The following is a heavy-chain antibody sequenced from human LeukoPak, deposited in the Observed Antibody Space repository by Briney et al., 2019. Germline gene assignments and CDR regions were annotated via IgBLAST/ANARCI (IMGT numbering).Heavy chain of an antibody. CDR1: GFTFSSYA. Sequence: QPGASLRLSCAASGFTFSSYAMHWVRQAPGKGLEWVAVISYDGSNKYYADSVKGRFTISRDNSKNTLYLQMNSLRAEDTAVYYCARGSDGELDYFDYWGQGTLVTVSS. CDR3: ARGSDGELDYFDY. D-gene: IGHD1-26*01. J-gene: IGHJ4*02. CDR2: ISYDGSNK. V-gene: IGHV3-30-3*01.